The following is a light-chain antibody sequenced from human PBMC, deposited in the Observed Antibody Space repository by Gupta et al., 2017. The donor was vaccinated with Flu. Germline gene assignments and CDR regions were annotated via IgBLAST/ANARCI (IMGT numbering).Light chain of an antibody. CDR1: QDVVNY. CDR3: QQSDISPPVT. V-gene: IGKV1-39*01. Sequence: DVQMTQSPSSLSASVGDRVAITCRASQDVVNYLNWYQQKPGQAPKLLIYASKNLESGVPSRFSGSGSGTDFTLTITNRQPEDFATYYCQQSDISPPVTFGGGTKVEI. CDR2: ASK. J-gene: IGKJ4*01.